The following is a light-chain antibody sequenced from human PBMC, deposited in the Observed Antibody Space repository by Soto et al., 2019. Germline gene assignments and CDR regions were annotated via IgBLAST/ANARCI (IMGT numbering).Light chain of an antibody. Sequence: ITQSPATLSLSPGERATLSCSSSQSVSSNLAWYQQKPGQAPRLLIYGASTRATGIPARFSGSGSGTEFTLTISSLQSEDFAVYYCQQYNNWPPWTFGQGTKVDI. J-gene: IGKJ1*01. CDR2: GAS. CDR1: QSVSSN. CDR3: QQYNNWPPWT. V-gene: IGKV3-15*01.